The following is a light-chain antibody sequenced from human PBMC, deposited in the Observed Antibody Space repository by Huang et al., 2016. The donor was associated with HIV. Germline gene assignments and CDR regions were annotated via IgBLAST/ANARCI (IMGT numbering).Light chain of an antibody. CDR3: QQYDSSPAT. CDR1: QSVSSSS. Sequence: EIVLTQSPVTLSLSPGERATLSCRASQSVSSSSLAWYQQRPGQAPSLLIYGASSRATGISDRFSGSGSGTDFTLTINRLEPEDSAVYFCQQYDSSPATFGQGTKLEIK. CDR2: GAS. V-gene: IGKV3-20*01. J-gene: IGKJ2*01.